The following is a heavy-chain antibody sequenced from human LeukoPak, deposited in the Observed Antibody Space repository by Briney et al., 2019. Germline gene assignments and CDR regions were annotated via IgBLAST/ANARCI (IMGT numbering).Heavy chain of an antibody. V-gene: IGHV1-8*01. CDR3: ARGLPLGYCTYGVCYPPKHFDF. CDR2: VNPKSGNT. Sequence: ASVKVSCKASGYTFTSYDINWVRQVTGQGLEWMGWVNPKSGNTGYKQKFQARVTITRDTSITTAYMELRSLTSDDTAVYFCARGLPLGYCTYGVCYPPKHFDFWGQGTLVTVSS. CDR1: GYTFTSYD. D-gene: IGHD2-8*01. J-gene: IGHJ4*02.